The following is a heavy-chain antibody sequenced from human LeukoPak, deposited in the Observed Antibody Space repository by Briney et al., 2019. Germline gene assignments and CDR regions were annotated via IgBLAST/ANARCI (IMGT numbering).Heavy chain of an antibody. J-gene: IGHJ4*02. CDR3: TAYRLVGASQVDY. D-gene: IGHD1-26*01. V-gene: IGHV3-15*01. Sequence: PGGSLRLSCAASGFTFSSYAMSWVRQAPGKGLEWVGRIKSKTDGGTTDYAAPVKGRFTISRDDSKNTLYLQMNSLKTEDTAVYYCTAYRLVGASQVDYWGQGTLVTVSS. CDR2: IKSKTDGGTT. CDR1: GFTFSSYA.